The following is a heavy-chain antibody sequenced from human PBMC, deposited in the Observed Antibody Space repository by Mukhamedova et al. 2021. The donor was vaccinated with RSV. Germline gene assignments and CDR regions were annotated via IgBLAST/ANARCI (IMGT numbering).Heavy chain of an antibody. Sequence: MGWISAYNGNINYAQKFQGRVTMTTDTSTSTAYMELRSLRSDDTAVYYCVRDHRGSISYNTPIDYWGQGTLVTVSS. CDR2: ISAYNGNI. CDR3: VRDHRGSISYNTPIDY. J-gene: IGHJ4*02. V-gene: IGHV1-18*01. D-gene: IGHD2-2*01.